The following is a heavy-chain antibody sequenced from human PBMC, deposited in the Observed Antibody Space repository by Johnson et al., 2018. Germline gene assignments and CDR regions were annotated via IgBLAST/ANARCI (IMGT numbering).Heavy chain of an antibody. CDR3: ERDLVCGGSYYGGYYYIDV. V-gene: IGHV3-30-3*01. D-gene: IGHD1-26*01. CDR1: GFTFTSYA. CDR2: ISNDGSNK. J-gene: IGHJ6*03. Sequence: VQLVESGGGVVQPGRSLRLSCAASGFTFTSYAMHWVRQAPGKGLEWVAVISNDGSNKYYGDSVKGRFTISRDNSKNTLYLQMNRLRAEDTAVYYCERDLVCGGSYYGGYYYIDVWGKGTTVTVSS.